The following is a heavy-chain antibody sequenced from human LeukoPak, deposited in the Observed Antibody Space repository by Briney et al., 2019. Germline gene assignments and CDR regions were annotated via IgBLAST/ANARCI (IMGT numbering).Heavy chain of an antibody. Sequence: PGGSLRLSCAASGFTFSSYAMSWVRQAPGKGLEWVSAISGSGGSTYYADSVKGRFTISRDNSKNTLYLQMNSLRAEDTAVYYCARDTSFNYGAHAMDVWGQGTTVTVSS. CDR2: ISGSGGST. J-gene: IGHJ6*02. CDR3: ARDTSFNYGAHAMDV. CDR1: GFTFSSYA. V-gene: IGHV3-23*01. D-gene: IGHD4/OR15-4a*01.